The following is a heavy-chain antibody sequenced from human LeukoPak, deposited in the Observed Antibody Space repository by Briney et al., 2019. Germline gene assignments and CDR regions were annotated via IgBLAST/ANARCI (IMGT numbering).Heavy chain of an antibody. J-gene: IGHJ4*02. Sequence: GGSLRLSCAASGFAFSSNAMTWVRQAPGKGLEWVSYITNSGNYKSYADSVKGRFTISRDNTKNSLYLQMNGLRAEDTAVYYCAKLTGKGARYFDYWGQGTLVTVSS. CDR1: GFAFSSNA. V-gene: IGHV3-21*05. CDR3: AKLTGKGARYFDY. CDR2: ITNSGNYK. D-gene: IGHD1-20*01.